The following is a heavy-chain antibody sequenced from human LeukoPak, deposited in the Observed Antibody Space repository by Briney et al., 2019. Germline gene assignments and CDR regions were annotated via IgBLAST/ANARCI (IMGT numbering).Heavy chain of an antibody. V-gene: IGHV4-39*07. Sequence: SETLSLTCSVSGGSITKNGYYWGWIRQSPETGLEWIGSMHYSGSTNYNPSLKSRVTISVDKSKNQFSLKLSSVTAADTAVYYCASIYGSGSSWGQGTLVTVSS. CDR3: ASIYGSGSS. J-gene: IGHJ5*02. CDR2: MHYSGST. CDR1: GGSITKNGYY. D-gene: IGHD3-10*01.